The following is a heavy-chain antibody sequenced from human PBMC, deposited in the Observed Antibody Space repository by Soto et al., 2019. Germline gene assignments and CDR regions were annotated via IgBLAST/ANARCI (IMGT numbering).Heavy chain of an antibody. V-gene: IGHV1-8*01. CDR3: ARFPPSTYNWNYSPLAGFSYYYMDV. CDR2: MNPNSGNT. D-gene: IGHD1-7*01. J-gene: IGHJ6*03. Sequence: ASVKVSCKASGYTFTSYDINWVRQATGQGLEWMGWMNPNSGNTGYAQKFQGRVTMTRNTSISTAYMELSSLRSEDTAVYYCARFPPSTYNWNYSPLAGFSYYYMDVWGKGTTVTVSS. CDR1: GYTFTSYD.